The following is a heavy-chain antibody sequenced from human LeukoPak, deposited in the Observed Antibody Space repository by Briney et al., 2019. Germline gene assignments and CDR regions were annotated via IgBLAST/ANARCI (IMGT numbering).Heavy chain of an antibody. D-gene: IGHD5-18*01. CDR1: GGSISSYY. Sequence: WETLSLTCTVSGGSISSYYWSWIRQPPGKGLEWIGYIYYSGSTNYNPSLKSRVTISVDTSKNQFSLKLSSVTAADTAVYFCARGLRLWPLDVWGKGTTVNVSS. CDR3: ARGLRLWPLDV. V-gene: IGHV4-59*01. J-gene: IGHJ6*04. CDR2: IYYSGST.